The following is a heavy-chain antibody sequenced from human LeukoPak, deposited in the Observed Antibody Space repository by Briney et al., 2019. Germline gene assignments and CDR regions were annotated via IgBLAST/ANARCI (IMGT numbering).Heavy chain of an antibody. CDR1: GFTFNYAW. CDR2: IKMKTEGETT. J-gene: IGHJ4*02. CDR3: TTRVVTTNDN. D-gene: IGHD2-21*02. Sequence: GGSLRLSCSASGFTFNYAWMNWVRQAPGKGLEWVGRIKMKTEGETTDYPAPVKGRFTVSRDDSKSTVYLHMNSLKTEDTAVYYCTTRVVTTNDNWGQGTLVTVPS. V-gene: IGHV3-15*01.